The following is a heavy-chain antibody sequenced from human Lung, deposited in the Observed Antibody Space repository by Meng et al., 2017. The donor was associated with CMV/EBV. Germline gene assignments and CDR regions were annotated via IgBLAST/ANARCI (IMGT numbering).Heavy chain of an antibody. CDR1: GFSFSDYY. Sequence: QVQLVVPGGGGVKPGGSLRLSCAASGFSFSDYYMSWIRQAPGKGLEWVSYISSSSSYTNYADSVKGRFTISRDNAKNSLYLQMNRLRAEDKAVYYCARRLGGYSYGYIFDYRGQGTLVTVS. J-gene: IGHJ4*02. CDR3: ARRLGGYSYGYIFDY. V-gene: IGHV3-11*06. CDR2: ISSSSSYT. D-gene: IGHD5-18*01.